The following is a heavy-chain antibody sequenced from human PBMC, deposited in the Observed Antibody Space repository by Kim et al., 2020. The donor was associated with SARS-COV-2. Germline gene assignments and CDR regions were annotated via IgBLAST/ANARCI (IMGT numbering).Heavy chain of an antibody. D-gene: IGHD3-22*01. J-gene: IGHJ4*02. Sequence: NPSRTSRVTISVDTSKNQFSLKLSSVTAADTAVYYCARIYYYDSSGYLRDWGQGTLVTVSS. V-gene: IGHV4-59*01. CDR3: ARIYYYDSSGYLRD.